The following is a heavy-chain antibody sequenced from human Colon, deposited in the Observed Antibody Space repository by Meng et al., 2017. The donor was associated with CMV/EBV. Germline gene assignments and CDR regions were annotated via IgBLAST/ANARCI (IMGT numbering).Heavy chain of an antibody. CDR1: GGSISTYY. CDR2: ISTNRNT. J-gene: IGHJ4*02. CDR3: LRGGYSGTQTGGVQEY. Sequence: HAQLQESGPGLVKHSETLSLTCPAKGGSISTYYCACIPQPAGEGLEWLGRISTNRNTVYNPSLNSRATIWLETSNNQFSLKLTSVAAADTAVYYCLRGGYSGTQTGGVQEYWGQGTLVTVSS. V-gene: IGHV4-4*07. D-gene: IGHD5-12*01.